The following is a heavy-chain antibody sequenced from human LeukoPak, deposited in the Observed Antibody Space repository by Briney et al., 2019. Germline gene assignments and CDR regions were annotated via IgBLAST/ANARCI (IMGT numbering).Heavy chain of an antibody. Sequence: ETLSLTCAVYGGSFSGYYWSWVRQAPGKGLEWVSAISGSGGSTYYADSVKGRFTISRDNSKNTLYLQMNSLRAEDTAVYYCAKVVVAATSRFDYWGQGTLVTVSS. J-gene: IGHJ4*02. CDR1: GGSFSGYY. D-gene: IGHD2-15*01. CDR2: ISGSGGST. CDR3: AKVVVAATSRFDY. V-gene: IGHV3-23*01.